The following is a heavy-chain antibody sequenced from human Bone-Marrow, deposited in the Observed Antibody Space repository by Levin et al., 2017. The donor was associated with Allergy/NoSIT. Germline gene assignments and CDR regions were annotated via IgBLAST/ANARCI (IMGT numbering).Heavy chain of an antibody. J-gene: IGHJ6*02. D-gene: IGHD3-10*01. CDR2: INPNSGDT. Sequence: VASVKVSCKASGYTFTGYFMHWVRQAPGQGLEWMAWINPNSGDTRLAQKFQGRVTMNTDTSISTAYMELTSLRSDDTAVYYCARGSVRGVMAPTGMDVWGQGTTVTVSS. V-gene: IGHV1-2*02. CDR3: ARGSVRGVMAPTGMDV. CDR1: GYTFTGYF.